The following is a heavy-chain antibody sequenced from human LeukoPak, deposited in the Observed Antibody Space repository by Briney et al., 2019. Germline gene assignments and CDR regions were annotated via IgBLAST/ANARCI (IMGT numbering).Heavy chain of an antibody. J-gene: IGHJ6*03. CDR3: ARGRVSSSSWQSVYYYYLYMDV. CDR2: IYHTGST. V-gene: IGHV4-59*01. CDR1: GDSISMYY. Sequence: PSETLSLTCSVSGDSISMYYWNWIRQPPGKGLEWIGYIYHTGSTNYNPSLNSRVTISRDTSTNHFSLKLSSVTAADTAVYFCARGRVSSSSWQSVYYYYLYMDVWGKGSTVTVSS. D-gene: IGHD6-13*01.